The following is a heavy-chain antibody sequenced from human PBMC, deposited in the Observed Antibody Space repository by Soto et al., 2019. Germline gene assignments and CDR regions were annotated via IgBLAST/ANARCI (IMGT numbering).Heavy chain of an antibody. V-gene: IGHV1-2*04. J-gene: IGHJ5*02. CDR2: INPNSGGT. CDR3: ARQDYYGSGSYYHWFDP. D-gene: IGHD3-10*01. CDR1: GYTFTGYY. Sequence: ASVKVSCKASGYTFTGYYMHWVRQAPGQGLEWMGWINPNSGGTNYAQKFQGWVTMTRDTSISTAYMELSRLRSDDTAVYYCARQDYYGSGSYYHWFDPWGQGTLVTVSS.